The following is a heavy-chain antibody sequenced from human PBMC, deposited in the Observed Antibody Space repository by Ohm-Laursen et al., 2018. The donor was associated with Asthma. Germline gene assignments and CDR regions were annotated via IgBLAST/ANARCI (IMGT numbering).Heavy chain of an antibody. D-gene: IGHD3-3*01. Sequence: SLRLSCAASGFTFSTYSMNWVRQAPGKGLEWVSIITSDGSWTSYADSVNGRFTVSRDDSKNTLYLQMNSLRPDDTAVYYCARDVMEWYLPAFDFWGQGTLVTVSS. CDR1: GFTFSTYS. J-gene: IGHJ4*02. V-gene: IGHV3-30*03. CDR3: ARDVMEWYLPAFDF. CDR2: ITSDGSWT.